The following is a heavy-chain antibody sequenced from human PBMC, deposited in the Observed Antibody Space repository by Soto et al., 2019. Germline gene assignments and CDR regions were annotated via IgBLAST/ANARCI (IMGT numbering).Heavy chain of an antibody. CDR2: ISKDSGRAT. J-gene: IGHJ4*02. V-gene: IGHV3-11*01. D-gene: IGHD6-13*01. CDR1: GFIFRDWF. Sequence: GGSLRLSCAASGFIFRDWFMSWIRQAPGKGLEWISYISKDSGRATRYADSVKGRFTISRDNAKNSLFLQMNNLTVEDTAVYYCAKDRVPTGDIATAGGYFDYWGQGTLVTVSS. CDR3: AKDRVPTGDIATAGGYFDY.